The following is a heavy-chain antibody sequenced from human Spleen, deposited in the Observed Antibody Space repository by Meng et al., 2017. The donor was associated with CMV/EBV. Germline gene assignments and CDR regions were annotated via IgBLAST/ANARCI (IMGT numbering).Heavy chain of an antibody. CDR3: AHSTPVSRYCSGGSCYLYYYYGMDV. V-gene: IGHV2-5*01. D-gene: IGHD2-15*01. J-gene: IGHJ6*02. CDR1: GFSLRTSGVG. Sequence: SCPTLVNPTQTLTLTCTFSGFSLRTSGVGVGWIRQPPGKALEWLALIYWNDDKRYSPSLKSRLTITKDTSKNQVVLTMTNMDPVDTATYYCAHSTPVSRYCSGGSCYLYYYYGMDVWGQGTTVTVSS. CDR2: IYWNDDK.